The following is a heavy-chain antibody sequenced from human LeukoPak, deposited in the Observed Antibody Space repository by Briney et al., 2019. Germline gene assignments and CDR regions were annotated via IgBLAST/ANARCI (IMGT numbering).Heavy chain of an antibody. CDR1: GGSFSGYY. V-gene: IGHV4-34*01. CDR2: INHSGST. Sequence: SETLSLTCAVYGGSFSGYYWSWIRQPPGKGLEWIGEINHSGSTNYNPSLKSRVTISVDTSKNQFSLKLSSVTAADTAVYYCAGDWYSSSWYRVSGSFRYWGQGTLVTVSS. D-gene: IGHD6-13*01. CDR3: AGDWYSSSWYRVSGSFRY. J-gene: IGHJ4*02.